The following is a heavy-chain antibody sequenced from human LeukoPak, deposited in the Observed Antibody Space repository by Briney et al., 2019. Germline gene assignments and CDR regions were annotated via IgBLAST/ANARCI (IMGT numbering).Heavy chain of an antibody. V-gene: IGHV3-30*18. J-gene: IGHJ4*02. CDR2: ISYDGSDK. Sequence: GGSLRLSCAASGFTFSDYGMHWVRQAPGKGLEWAAAISYDGSDKYYADSVKGRFTISRDDSKKTLYLQMNSLRAEDTAVYYCAKALYYDLGYFDYWGQGTLVTVSS. CDR3: AKALYYDLGYFDY. D-gene: IGHD3-22*01. CDR1: GFTFSDYG.